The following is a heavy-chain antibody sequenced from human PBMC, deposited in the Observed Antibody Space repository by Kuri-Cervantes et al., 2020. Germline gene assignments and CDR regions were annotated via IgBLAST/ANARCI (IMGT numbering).Heavy chain of an antibody. CDR1: GFTFSNYG. J-gene: IGHJ4*02. V-gene: IGHV3-20*04. CDR2: INWNGGST. CDR3: ARDVGDNWSGYIYDY. Sequence: GESLKISCAASGFTFSNYGMSWVRQAPGKGLEWVSGINWNGGSTGYADSVKGRFTISRDNAKNSLYLQMNSLRAEDTALYYCARDVGDNWSGYIYDYWGQGTLVTVSS. D-gene: IGHD3-3*01.